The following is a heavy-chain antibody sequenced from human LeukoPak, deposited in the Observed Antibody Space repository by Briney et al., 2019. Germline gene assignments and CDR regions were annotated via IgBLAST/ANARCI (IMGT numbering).Heavy chain of an antibody. Sequence: GGSLRLSCAASGFTFSSYAMSWVRQAPGKGLEWVSAISGGGVSTYYADSIKGRFTISRDDSKNTLYLQMNSLRAEDTAVYYCAKGMVRGVIPDYWGQGTLVTVSS. CDR3: AKGMVRGVIPDY. V-gene: IGHV3-23*01. CDR1: GFTFSSYA. D-gene: IGHD3-10*01. CDR2: ISGGGVST. J-gene: IGHJ4*02.